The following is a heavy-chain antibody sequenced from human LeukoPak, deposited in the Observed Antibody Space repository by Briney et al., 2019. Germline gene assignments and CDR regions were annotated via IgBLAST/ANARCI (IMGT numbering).Heavy chain of an antibody. D-gene: IGHD5-18*01. J-gene: IGHJ4*02. Sequence: PSETLSLTCGVSGGSISNSSYYWGWIRQPPGKGLEWIGSIYYRGSTYYNPSLESRVTISVDTSKNQFSLKLTSVSAAETSVYYCARQGYSYGHFDYWGQGTLVTVSS. CDR1: GGSISNSSYY. CDR2: IYYRGST. CDR3: ARQGYSYGHFDY. V-gene: IGHV4-39*01.